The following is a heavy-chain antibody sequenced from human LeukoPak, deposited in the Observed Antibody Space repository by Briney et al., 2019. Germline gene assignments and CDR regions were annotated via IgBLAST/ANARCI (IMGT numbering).Heavy chain of an antibody. D-gene: IGHD3-3*01. V-gene: IGHV3-33*01. CDR2: IWYDESNK. Sequence: AGGSLRLSCAASGFTFSRYGMHWVRQAPGKGLEWVAVIWYDESNKYYADSVKGRFTISRDNSKNTLYLQMNSLRAEDTAVYYCARAFGERQIFGVVTDYWGQGTLVTVSS. CDR1: GFTFSRYG. CDR3: ARAFGERQIFGVVTDY. J-gene: IGHJ4*02.